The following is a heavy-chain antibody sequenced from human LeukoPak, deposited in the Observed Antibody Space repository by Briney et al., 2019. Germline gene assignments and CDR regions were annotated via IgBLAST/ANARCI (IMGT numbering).Heavy chain of an antibody. V-gene: IGHV3-48*02. Sequence: GGSLRLSCAAPGFTFSSYSMNWVRQAPGKGLEWVSYISSSSSTIYYADSVKGRFTISRDNAKNSLYLQMNSLRDEDTAVYYCARESPGYCSITSCPYFDYWGQGTLVTVSS. CDR1: GFTFSSYS. CDR2: ISSSSSTI. D-gene: IGHD2-2*01. CDR3: ARESPGYCSITSCPYFDY. J-gene: IGHJ4*02.